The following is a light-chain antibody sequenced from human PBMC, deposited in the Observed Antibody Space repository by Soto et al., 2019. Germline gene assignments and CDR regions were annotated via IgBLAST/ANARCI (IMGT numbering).Light chain of an antibody. J-gene: IGLJ2*01. V-gene: IGLV2-14*03. CDR3: SSYTSSSTVV. CDR2: DVN. CDR1: SSDVGGYNY. Sequence: QSALTQPASVSGSPGQSITISCTGTSSDVGGYNYVSWYQQHPGKAPKLMIYDVNVRPSGVSNRFSGSKSGNTASLTISGLQAEYEADYYCSSYTSSSTVVFGGGTKLTVL.